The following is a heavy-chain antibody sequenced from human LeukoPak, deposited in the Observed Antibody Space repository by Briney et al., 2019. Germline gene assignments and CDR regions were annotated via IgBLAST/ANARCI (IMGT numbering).Heavy chain of an antibody. V-gene: IGHV3-48*01. Sequence: GGSLRLSCAASGFTFSSYSMNWARQAPGKGLEWVSYISYSSSTIYYADSVKGRFTIPRDNSKNTLYLQMNSLRAEDTAVYYCARDRGGPWGQGTLVTVSS. CDR3: ARDRGGP. J-gene: IGHJ5*02. CDR1: GFTFSSYS. D-gene: IGHD2-15*01. CDR2: ISYSSSTI.